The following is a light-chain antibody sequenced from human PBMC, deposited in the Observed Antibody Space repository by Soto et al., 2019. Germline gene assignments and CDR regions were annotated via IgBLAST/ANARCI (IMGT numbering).Light chain of an antibody. CDR1: QTISTW. J-gene: IGKJ1*01. Sequence: DIQLTQSPPTLYASVGDRVTITCRAIQTISTWMAWYQQKPGKAPKLLVYDASTLQSGVASRFSGSGSGTEFTLIISGLQPDDSATYYCQQYTNTNNPWMFGQGTKVDIK. CDR3: QQYTNTNNPWM. V-gene: IGKV1-5*01. CDR2: DAS.